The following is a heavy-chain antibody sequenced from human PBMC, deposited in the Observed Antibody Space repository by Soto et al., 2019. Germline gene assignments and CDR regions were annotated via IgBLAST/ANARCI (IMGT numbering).Heavy chain of an antibody. D-gene: IGHD2-2*01. J-gene: IGHJ6*02. Sequence: RASVKVSCKASGFTFTSSAVQWVRQARGQRLEWIGWIVVGSGNTNYAQKFQERVTITRDMSTSTAYMELSSLRSEDTAVYYCAAEGSQYKLLFASRYYYYGMDVWGQGTTVTVSS. CDR2: IVVGSGNT. CDR1: GFTFTSSA. CDR3: AAEGSQYKLLFASRYYYYGMDV. V-gene: IGHV1-58*01.